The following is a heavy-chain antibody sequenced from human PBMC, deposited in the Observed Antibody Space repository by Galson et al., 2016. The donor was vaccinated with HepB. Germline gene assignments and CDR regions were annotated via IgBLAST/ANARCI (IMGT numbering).Heavy chain of an antibody. CDR2: ISSSSSYI. CDR3: ARAVSWDYGDYAGY. D-gene: IGHD4-17*01. CDR1: GFTFSSYS. Sequence: SLRLSCAASGFTFSSYSMNWVRQAPGKGLEWVSSISSSSSYIYYADSVKGRFTISRDNAKNSLYLQMNSLRAEDTAVYYCARAVSWDYGDYAGYWGQGTRFTVSS. J-gene: IGHJ4*02. V-gene: IGHV3-21*01.